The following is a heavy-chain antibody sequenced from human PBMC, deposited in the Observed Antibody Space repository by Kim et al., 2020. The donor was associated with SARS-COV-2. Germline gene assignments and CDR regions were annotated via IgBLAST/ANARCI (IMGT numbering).Heavy chain of an antibody. D-gene: IGHD4-17*01. J-gene: IGHJ6*02. CDR3: ARMGVTTEYYYYYYGMDV. CDR2: IYYSGST. V-gene: IGHV4-59*13. Sequence: SETLSLTCTVSGGSISSYYWSWIRQPPGKGLEWIGYIYYSGSTNYNPSLKSRVTISVDTSKNQFSLKLSSVTAADTAVYYCARMGVTTEYYYYYYGMDVWGQGTTVTVSS. CDR1: GGSISSYY.